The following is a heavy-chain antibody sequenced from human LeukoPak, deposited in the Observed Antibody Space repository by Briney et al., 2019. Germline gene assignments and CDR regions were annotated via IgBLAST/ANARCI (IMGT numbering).Heavy chain of an antibody. D-gene: IGHD6-13*01. CDR1: GGSISSSSYY. Sequence: SETLSLTCTVSGGSISSSSYYWGWIRQPPGKGLEWIGSIYYSGSTYYNPSLKSRVTISVDTSKNQFSLKLSSVTAADTAVYYCARPIHYSSSWYPTGFDPWGQGTLVTVSS. V-gene: IGHV4-39*07. CDR3: ARPIHYSSSWYPTGFDP. CDR2: IYYSGST. J-gene: IGHJ5*02.